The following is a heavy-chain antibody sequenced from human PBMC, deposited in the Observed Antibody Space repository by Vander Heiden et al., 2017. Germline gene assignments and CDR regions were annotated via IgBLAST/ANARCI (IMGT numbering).Heavy chain of an antibody. CDR3: AKGGIAARYLFDS. D-gene: IGHD6-6*01. CDR1: GFNFLTYG. CDR2: ITGSGDYT. Sequence: EVQLLQSGGGLVQPGGSLRLSCEAPGFNFLTYGMSWVRQARGKGLEWVSMITGSGDYTTYADSVKGRFTTSTDTSKTTVFLQMNSLKDEDTAIYYCAKGGIAARYLFDSWGHGVLVTVSS. V-gene: IGHV3-23*01. J-gene: IGHJ4*01.